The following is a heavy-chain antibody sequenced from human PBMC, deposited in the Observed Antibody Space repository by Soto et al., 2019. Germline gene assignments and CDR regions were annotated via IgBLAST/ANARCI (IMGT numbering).Heavy chain of an antibody. J-gene: IGHJ6*02. V-gene: IGHV4-61*01. CDR1: GGSVSSGSYY. CDR3: ARDSSFGSGSYGMDV. D-gene: IGHD3-10*01. CDR2: IYYSGST. Sequence: SETLSLTCTVSGGSVSSGSYYWSWIRQPPGKGLEWIGYIYYSGSTNYNPSLRSRVTISVDTSKNQFSLKLSSVTAADTAVYYCARDSSFGSGSYGMDVWGQGTTVTVSS.